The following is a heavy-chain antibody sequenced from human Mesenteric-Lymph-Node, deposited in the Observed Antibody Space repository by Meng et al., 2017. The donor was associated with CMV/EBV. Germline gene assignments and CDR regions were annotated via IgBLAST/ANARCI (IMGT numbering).Heavy chain of an antibody. J-gene: IGHJ6*02. CDR1: GFTFSSYE. Sequence: GESLKISCIGSGFTFSSYEMNWVRQAPGKGLEWVSYISSSGNVITYADSVKGRFTISRDNAKNSLHLQMNSLRAEDTAVYYCARRYRDYYYGMDVWGQGTTVTVSS. D-gene: IGHD5-12*01. V-gene: IGHV3-48*03. CDR2: ISSSGNVI. CDR3: ARRYRDYYYGMDV.